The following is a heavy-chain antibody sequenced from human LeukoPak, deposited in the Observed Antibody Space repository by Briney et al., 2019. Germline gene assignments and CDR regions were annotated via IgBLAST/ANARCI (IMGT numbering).Heavy chain of an antibody. Sequence: ASVKVSCKASGYTFTSYYRHWVRQAPGQGLEWMGIINPIGDSTTYAERFQGRVTMNRDTSTSTVYMELSSLRSEDTAVYYCARSGLGYFDFWGQGNLVTVSS. CDR2: INPIGDST. J-gene: IGHJ4*02. CDR3: ARSGLGYFDF. V-gene: IGHV1-46*01. CDR1: GYTFTSYY. D-gene: IGHD1-1*01.